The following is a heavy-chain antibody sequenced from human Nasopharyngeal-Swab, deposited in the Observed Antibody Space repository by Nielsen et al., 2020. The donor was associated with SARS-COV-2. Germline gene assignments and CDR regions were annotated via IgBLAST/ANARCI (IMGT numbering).Heavy chain of an antibody. CDR2: ISYDGSNK. Sequence: GESLKISCAASGFTFSSYAMHWVRQAPGKGLEWVAVISYDGSNKYYADSVKGRFTISRDNAKNSLYLQMNSLSAEDTAVYYCARGRYNPYWGQGTLVTVSS. V-gene: IGHV3-30-3*01. J-gene: IGHJ4*02. D-gene: IGHD3-9*01. CDR3: ARGRYNPY. CDR1: GFTFSSYA.